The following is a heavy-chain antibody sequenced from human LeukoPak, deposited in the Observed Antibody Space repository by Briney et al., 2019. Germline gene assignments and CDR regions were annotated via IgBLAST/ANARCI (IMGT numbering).Heavy chain of an antibody. CDR2: INPNSGGT. J-gene: IGHJ4*02. V-gene: IGHV1-2*02. Sequence: ASVKVSCKASGYTFTGYYMHWVRQAPGQGLEWMGWINPNSGGTNYAQKFQGRVTMTRDTSISTAYMELSRLRSDDTAVYYCARDRVYYGSGSYSDYWGQGTLVTVSS. CDR3: ARDRVYYGSGSYSDY. CDR1: GYTFTGYY. D-gene: IGHD3-10*01.